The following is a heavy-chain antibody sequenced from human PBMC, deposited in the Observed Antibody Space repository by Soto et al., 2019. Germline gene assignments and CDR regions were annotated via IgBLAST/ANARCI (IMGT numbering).Heavy chain of an antibody. CDR2: INPGGSIT. CDR3: AKEVGQWLRLAFDY. CDR1: GFTFSSYW. V-gene: IGHV3-74*01. Sequence: PGGSLRLSCAASGFTFSSYWMHWVRQAPGKGLVWVSRINPGGSITAYADSVKGRFTISRDNSKNTLYLQMNSLRAEDTAVYYCAKEVGQWLRLAFDYWGQGTLVTVSS. D-gene: IGHD5-12*01. J-gene: IGHJ4*02.